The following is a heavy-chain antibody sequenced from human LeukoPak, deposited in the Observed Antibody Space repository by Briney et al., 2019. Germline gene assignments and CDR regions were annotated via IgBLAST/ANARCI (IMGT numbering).Heavy chain of an antibody. V-gene: IGHV4-4*07. D-gene: IGHD3-16*02. CDR3: AREVISSDAFDN. J-gene: IGHJ3*02. Sequence: SETLSLTCTVYGGSISSYYWSWIRQPAGKGLEWIGRIYTSGSTNYNPSLKSRVTISVDTSKNQFSLKLSSVTAADTAVYYCAREVISSDAFDNWGQGTMVTVSS. CDR1: GGSISSYY. CDR2: IYTSGST.